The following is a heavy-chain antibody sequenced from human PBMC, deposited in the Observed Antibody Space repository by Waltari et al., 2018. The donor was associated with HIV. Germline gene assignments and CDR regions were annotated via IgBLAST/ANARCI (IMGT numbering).Heavy chain of an antibody. CDR3: ATDFKARGLEPSFLDS. CDR1: GFHFSSFG. CDR2: TPEDGSGE. J-gene: IGHJ4*02. D-gene: IGHD3-10*01. Sequence: VRLVESGGGVIQPGGSLSPSRAASGFHFSSFGFHWVRQVPGKGLVWVAFTPEDGSGEYYLTSVKGRLTFSKDKSSGILTLQMNSLRPEDTALYFCATDFKARGLEPSFLDSWGQGTLVTVSS. V-gene: IGHV3-30*02.